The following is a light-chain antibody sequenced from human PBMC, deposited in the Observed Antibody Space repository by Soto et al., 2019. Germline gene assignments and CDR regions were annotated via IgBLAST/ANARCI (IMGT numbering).Light chain of an antibody. CDR3: QQYNNWPQT. V-gene: IGKV3-15*01. CDR2: GAS. Sequence: EIVMTQSPVTLSVSPGERATLSCRASQSVSSKLAWYQQKPGQAPRLLIYGASTRATGIPARFSGSGSGTEFTPSISSLQPEDFAVYYCQQYNNWPQTFGQGTKLEIK. CDR1: QSVSSK. J-gene: IGKJ2*01.